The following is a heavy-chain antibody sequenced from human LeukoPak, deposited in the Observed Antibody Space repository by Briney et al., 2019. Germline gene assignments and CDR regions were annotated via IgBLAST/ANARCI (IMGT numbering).Heavy chain of an antibody. J-gene: IGHJ4*02. D-gene: IGHD3-9*01. CDR2: INPNSGGT. Sequence: ASVKVSCKTSGYPFTGYYMHWVRQAPGQGLEWMGWINPNSGGTNYAQKFQGRVTMTRDTSISTAYMELSRLRSDDTAVYYCARRYFDWLPIDYWGQGTLVTVSS. CDR3: ARRYFDWLPIDY. V-gene: IGHV1-2*02. CDR1: GYPFTGYY.